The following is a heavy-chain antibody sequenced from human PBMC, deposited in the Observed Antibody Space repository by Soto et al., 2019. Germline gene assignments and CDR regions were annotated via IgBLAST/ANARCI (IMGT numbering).Heavy chain of an antibody. D-gene: IGHD7-27*01. J-gene: IGHJ4*02. V-gene: IGHV1-18*01. CDR1: GYTFGIYS. CDR3: ARRYGDPSASTGCDY. CDR2: INTYSGKT. Sequence: QVQLVQSGPEVKRPGASVKVSCKASGYTFGIYSITWVRQAPGQGLEWLGGINTYSGKTYYAQKDQGRVTLTTDTSTSTAYMDMRSLRDDDTAVYYCARRYGDPSASTGCDYWGQGTLVSVSS.